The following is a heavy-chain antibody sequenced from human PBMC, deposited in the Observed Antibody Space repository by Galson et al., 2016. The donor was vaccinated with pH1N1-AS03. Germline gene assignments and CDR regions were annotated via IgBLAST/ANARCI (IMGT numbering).Heavy chain of an antibody. Sequence: ETLSLTCTVSGDSVSGGTYYWHWIRQPPGKGLEWIGYIYYTGITNYNPSLESRLTISIDRSKNQISLTLGSVTAADTAMYYCARNGVLTGYHATGRERVDYWGQGTLVIVSS. V-gene: IGHV4-61*01. J-gene: IGHJ4*02. CDR3: ARNGVLTGYHATGRERVDY. CDR1: GDSVSGGTYY. CDR2: IYYTGIT. D-gene: IGHD3-9*01.